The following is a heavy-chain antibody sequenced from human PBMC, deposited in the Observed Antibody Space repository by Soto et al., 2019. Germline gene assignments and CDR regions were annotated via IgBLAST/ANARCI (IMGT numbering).Heavy chain of an antibody. D-gene: IGHD3-22*01. CDR3: ARGDGAYYDGHGYLGRH. Sequence: EVQLVESGGGLVQPGGSLRLSCAASGFTFSSHWMHWVRQPPGKGLMWVSRIRSDGSGTDYADSVKGRFTISRDNAKNTLDRQMNSLRAEDTGVYVCARGDGAYYDGHGYLGRHWGQGTLVTVSS. CDR2: IRSDGSGT. V-gene: IGHV3-74*01. CDR1: GFTFSSHW. J-gene: IGHJ4*02.